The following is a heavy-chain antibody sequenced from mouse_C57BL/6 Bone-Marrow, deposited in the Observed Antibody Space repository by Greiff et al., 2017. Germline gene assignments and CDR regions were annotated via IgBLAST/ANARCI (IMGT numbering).Heavy chain of an antibody. J-gene: IGHJ3*01. CDR2: IDPENGDT. CDR1: GFNIKDDY. Sequence: DVKLQESGAELVRPGASVKLSCTASGFNIKDDYMHWVKQRPEQGLEWIGWIDPENGDTEYASKFQGKATITADTSSNTAYLQLSSLTSEDTAVYYCSGTLFAYWGQGTLVTVSA. V-gene: IGHV14-4*01. D-gene: IGHD1-1*01. CDR3: SGTLFAY.